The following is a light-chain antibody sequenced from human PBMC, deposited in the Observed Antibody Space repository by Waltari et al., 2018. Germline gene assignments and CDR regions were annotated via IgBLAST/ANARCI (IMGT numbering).Light chain of an antibody. J-gene: IGLJ2*01. Sequence: QSVLTQPPSASGTPGQRVTISCSGRSSNIGHNYVNWYHQVPGTAPKLLIYRNNQRPSGVPDRVSGSKSGTSASLAISGLRSEDEGDYYCAAWDDSLSGVVFGGGTKLTVL. CDR1: SSNIGHNY. V-gene: IGLV1-47*01. CDR2: RNN. CDR3: AAWDDSLSGVV.